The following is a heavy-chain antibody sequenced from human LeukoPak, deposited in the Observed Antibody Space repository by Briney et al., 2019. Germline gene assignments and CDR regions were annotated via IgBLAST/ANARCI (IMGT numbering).Heavy chain of an antibody. CDR3: ARDLYCSGTTCYEVYFDY. CDR2: INGDGSSI. CDR1: GFTFDDYG. D-gene: IGHD2-2*01. Sequence: GGSLRLSCAASGFTFDDYGMSWVRQAPGKGLEWVSGINGDGSSITYADSVKGRFTISRDNAKNTLYLQMDSLRAEDTAVYYCARDLYCSGTTCYEVYFDYWGQGTLVTVSS. J-gene: IGHJ4*02. V-gene: IGHV3-20*04.